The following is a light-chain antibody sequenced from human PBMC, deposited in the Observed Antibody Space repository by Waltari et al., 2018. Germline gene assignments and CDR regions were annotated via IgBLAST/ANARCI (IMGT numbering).Light chain of an antibody. J-gene: IGKJ1*01. V-gene: IGKV1-5*03. CDR3: QQYSSFPRT. CDR1: QSISTW. CDR2: KAS. Sequence: DIQMTQSPSTLSASVGDIVTITCWASQSISTWLAWYQQKPGKAPKLLIYKASSLESGVPSRFSGSGSGTEFTLTISSLQPDDFATYYCQQYSSFPRTFGQGTKVEIK.